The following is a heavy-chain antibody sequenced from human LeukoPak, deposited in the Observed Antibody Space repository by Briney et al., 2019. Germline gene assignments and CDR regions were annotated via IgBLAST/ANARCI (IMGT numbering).Heavy chain of an antibody. CDR2: ISGSGGST. V-gene: IGHV3-23*01. Sequence: PGGSLRLSCAASGFTFSSYAVSWVRQAPGKGLEWVSAISGSGGSTYYADSVKGRFTISRDNSKNTLYLQMNSLRAEDTAVYYCAKDNGIVVVPAALYYFDYWGQGTLVTVSS. CDR3: AKDNGIVVVPAALYYFDY. D-gene: IGHD2-2*01. J-gene: IGHJ4*02. CDR1: GFTFSSYA.